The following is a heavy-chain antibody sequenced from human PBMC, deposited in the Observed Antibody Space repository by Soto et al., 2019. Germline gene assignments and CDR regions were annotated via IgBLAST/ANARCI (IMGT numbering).Heavy chain of an antibody. CDR3: ALQGPYYYDGSGSSG. CDR2: ISAYNGNT. CDR1: GYTFTSYG. J-gene: IGHJ4*01. Sequence: QVQLVQSGAEVKKSGASVKVSCKASGYTFTSYGISWVRQAPGQGLEWMGWISAYNGNTNYAQKLQGRVTMTTDTPQSTAYMQLRSLRSDDTAVYCRALQGPYYYDGSGSSGWGQGTLVNVSS. V-gene: IGHV1-18*01. D-gene: IGHD3-22*01.